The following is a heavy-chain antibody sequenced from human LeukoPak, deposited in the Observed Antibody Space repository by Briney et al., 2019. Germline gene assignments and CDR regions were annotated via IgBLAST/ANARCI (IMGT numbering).Heavy chain of an antibody. CDR3: AREVGYCSSTSCYYYYYYYGMDV. CDR1: GGTFSRYA. CDR2: HISILGIA. D-gene: IGHD2-2*01. V-gene: IGHV1-69*04. Sequence: ATVKLSCKASGGTFSRYAIRWVRHAPGQGLEGVGSHISILGIAIYAQKFQGRVTITADKSTSTACMELSSLRSEDTAVYYCAREVGYCSSTSCYYYYYYYGMDVWGQGTTVTVSS. J-gene: IGHJ6*02.